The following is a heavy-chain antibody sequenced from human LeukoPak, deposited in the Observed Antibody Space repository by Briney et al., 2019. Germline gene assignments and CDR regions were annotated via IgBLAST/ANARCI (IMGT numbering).Heavy chain of an antibody. D-gene: IGHD6-13*01. CDR3: ARHSLQDGYSSSWHPFPYFDY. J-gene: IGHJ4*02. CDR2: INHSGST. V-gene: IGHV4-34*01. CDR1: GGSFSGYY. Sequence: SETLSLTCAVYGGSFSGYYWSWIRQPPGKGLEWIGEINHSGSTNYNPSLKSRVTISVDTSKNQFSLKLSSVTAADTAVYYCARHSLQDGYSSSWHPFPYFDYWGQGTLVTVSS.